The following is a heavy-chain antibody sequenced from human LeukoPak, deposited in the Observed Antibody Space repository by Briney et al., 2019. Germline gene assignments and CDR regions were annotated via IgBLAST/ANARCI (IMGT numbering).Heavy chain of an antibody. CDR3: ARGAHYCTNGICYYSHYYYMDV. D-gene: IGHD2-8*01. Sequence: SQTLSLTCTVSGGSISSGSYYWSWIRQPAGKGLEWIGRIYTSGSTNYNPSLKSRVTISVDTSKNQFSLKLSSVTAADTAVYYCARGAHYCTNGICYYSHYYYMDVWGKGTTVTVSS. CDR1: GGSISSGSYY. V-gene: IGHV4-61*02. CDR2: IYTSGST. J-gene: IGHJ6*03.